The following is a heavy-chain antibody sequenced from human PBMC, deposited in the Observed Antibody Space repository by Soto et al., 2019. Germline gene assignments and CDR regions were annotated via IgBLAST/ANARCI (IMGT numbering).Heavy chain of an antibody. J-gene: IGHJ3*02. CDR1: GDSVSNNSAA. CDR2: TYYRSKWYN. V-gene: IGHV6-1*01. D-gene: IGHD4-17*01. Sequence: SQTLSLTCAISGDSVSNNSAAWNWNRQSPSRGLEWLGRTYYRSKWYNDYAVSVKSRIIINPDTSKNQFSLQLNSVTPEDTAVYYCARERYGDYGRCTCYIWGQGTMGTVSS. CDR3: ARERYGDYGRCTCYI.